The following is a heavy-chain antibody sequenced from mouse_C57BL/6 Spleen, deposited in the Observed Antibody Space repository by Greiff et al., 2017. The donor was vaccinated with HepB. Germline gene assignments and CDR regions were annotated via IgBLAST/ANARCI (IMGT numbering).Heavy chain of an antibody. CDR2: INYDGSST. CDR1: GFTFSDYY. CDR3: ARHGSSYGFAY. J-gene: IGHJ3*01. D-gene: IGHD1-1*01. Sequence: DVKLVESEGGLVQPGSSMKLSCTASGFTFSDYYMAWVRQVPEKGLEWVANINYDGSSTYYLDSLKSRFIISRDNAKNILYLQMSSLKSEDTATYYCARHGSSYGFAYWGQGTLVTVSA. V-gene: IGHV5-16*01.